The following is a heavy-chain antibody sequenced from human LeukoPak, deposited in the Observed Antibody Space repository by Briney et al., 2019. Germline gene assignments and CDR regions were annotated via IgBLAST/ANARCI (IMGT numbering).Heavy chain of an antibody. D-gene: IGHD3-22*01. CDR1: GFTFSSYG. CDR2: IWYDGTNK. J-gene: IGHJ4*02. CDR3: VTTSSDPQDSSGYLGY. V-gene: IGHV3-33*01. Sequence: PGGSLRLSCAASGFTFSSYGMHWVRQAPGKGLEWVALIWYDGTNKYYADSVKGRFTISRDNSKNTLYLQMNSLSAEDTAVYYCVTTSSDPQDSSGYLGYWGQGTLVTVSS.